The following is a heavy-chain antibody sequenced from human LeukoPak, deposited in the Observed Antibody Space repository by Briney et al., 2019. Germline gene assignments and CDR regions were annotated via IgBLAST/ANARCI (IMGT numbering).Heavy chain of an antibody. CDR1: GFTFSISA. V-gene: IGHV3-21*01. Sequence: PGGSLRLSCAASGFTFSISAMTWVRQAPGKGLEWASSISSTGISTWHADSVKGRFTISRDNAKNSVHLQMTNLRVDDTAVYYCGRDYLGESGAGGPGGQGILVTVSS. CDR2: ISSTGIST. J-gene: IGHJ4*02. D-gene: IGHD3-10*01. CDR3: GRDYLGESGAGGP.